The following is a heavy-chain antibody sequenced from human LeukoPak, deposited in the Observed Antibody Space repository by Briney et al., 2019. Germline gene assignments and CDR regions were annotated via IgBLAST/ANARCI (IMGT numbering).Heavy chain of an antibody. J-gene: IGHJ6*04. CDR2: ISYDGSNK. Sequence: GGSLRLSCAASGFTFSSYAMHWVRQAPGKGLEWVAVISYDGSNKSYADSVKGRFTISRDNSKNTLYLQMNSLRAEDTAVYYCARDLRGNGMDVWGKGTTVTVSS. CDR3: ARDLRGNGMDV. CDR1: GFTFSSYA. D-gene: IGHD3-10*01. V-gene: IGHV3-30-3*01.